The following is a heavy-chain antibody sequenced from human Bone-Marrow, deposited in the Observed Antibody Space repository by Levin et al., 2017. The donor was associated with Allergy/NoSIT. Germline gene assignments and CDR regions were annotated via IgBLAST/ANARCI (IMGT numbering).Heavy chain of an antibody. CDR1: GFTFSSYA. CDR3: ATEARTYDAFDI. V-gene: IGHV3-30-3*01. J-gene: IGHJ3*02. Sequence: GGSLRLSCAASGFTFSSYAMHWVRQAPGKGLEWVAVISYDGSNKYYADSVKGRFTISRDNSKNTLYLQMNSLRAEDTAVYYCATEARTYDAFDIWGQGTMVTVSS. D-gene: IGHD1-1*01. CDR2: ISYDGSNK.